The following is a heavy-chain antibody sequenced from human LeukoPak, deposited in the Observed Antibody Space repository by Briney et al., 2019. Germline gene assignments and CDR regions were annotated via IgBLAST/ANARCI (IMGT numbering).Heavy chain of an antibody. Sequence: GRSLRLSCAASGFTFSSYAMPWVRQAPGKGLEWVAVISYDGSNKYYADSVKGRFTISRDNSKNTLYLQMNSLRAEDTAVYYCATSLDSNVLLWFGESLGGPNWFDPWGQGTLVTVSS. J-gene: IGHJ5*02. CDR3: ATSLDSNVLLWFGESLGGPNWFDP. CDR1: GFTFSSYA. D-gene: IGHD3-10*01. V-gene: IGHV3-30-3*01. CDR2: ISYDGSNK.